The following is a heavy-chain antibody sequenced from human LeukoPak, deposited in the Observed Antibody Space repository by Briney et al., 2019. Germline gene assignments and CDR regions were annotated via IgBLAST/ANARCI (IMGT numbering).Heavy chain of an antibody. Sequence: GGSLRLSRAASGFTVSSNYMSWVRQAPGKGLEWVSVIYSGGSTYYADSVKGRFTISRDNSKNTLYLQMNSLRAEDTAVYYCARGASSGWEEYFQHWGQGTLVTVSS. D-gene: IGHD6-19*01. J-gene: IGHJ1*01. CDR1: GFTVSSNY. V-gene: IGHV3-53*01. CDR3: ARGASSGWEEYFQH. CDR2: IYSGGST.